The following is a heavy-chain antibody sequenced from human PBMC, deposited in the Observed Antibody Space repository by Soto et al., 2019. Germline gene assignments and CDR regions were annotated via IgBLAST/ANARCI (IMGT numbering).Heavy chain of an antibody. CDR3: ARHDSGYEGFDP. J-gene: IGHJ5*02. CDR1: GGSISSGGYS. D-gene: IGHD5-12*01. V-gene: IGHV4-30-2*01. CDR2: IYHSGST. Sequence: SETLSLTCAVSGGSISSGGYSWSWIRQPPGKGLEWIGYIYHSGSTYYNPSLKSRVTISVDRSKNQFSLKLSSVTAADTAVNYCARHDSGYEGFDPWGQGTLVTVSS.